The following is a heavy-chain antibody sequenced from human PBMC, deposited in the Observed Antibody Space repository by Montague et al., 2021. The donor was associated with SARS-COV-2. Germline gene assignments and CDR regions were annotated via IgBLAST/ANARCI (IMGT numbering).Heavy chain of an antibody. CDR3: ARFPTSYYYDSKAAPATPDAFDI. V-gene: IGHV4-39*01. J-gene: IGHJ3*02. CDR1: GGSISSSSYY. Sequence: SETLSLTCTVSGGSISSSSYYWGWIRQPPGKGLEWIGSIYYTGSTYYNPSLKSRVTISVDTSKNQFSLELRSVIAADTAVYYCARFPTSYYYDSKAAPATPDAFDIWGQGTMVTVSS. D-gene: IGHD3-22*01. CDR2: IYYTGST.